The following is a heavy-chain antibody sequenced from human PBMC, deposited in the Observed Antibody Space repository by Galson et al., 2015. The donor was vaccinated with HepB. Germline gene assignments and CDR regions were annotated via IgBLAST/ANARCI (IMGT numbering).Heavy chain of an antibody. Sequence: ETLSLTCTVSGGSISSYYWSWIRQPPGKGLEWIGYIYYSGSTNYNPSLKSRVTISVDTSKNQFSLKLSSVTAADTAVYYCARLTSSNNDFWSGYYDGALYYFDYWGQGTLVTVSS. CDR2: IYYSGST. CDR3: ARLTSSNNDFWSGYYDGALYYFDY. D-gene: IGHD3-3*01. J-gene: IGHJ4*02. CDR1: GGSISSYY. V-gene: IGHV4-59*01.